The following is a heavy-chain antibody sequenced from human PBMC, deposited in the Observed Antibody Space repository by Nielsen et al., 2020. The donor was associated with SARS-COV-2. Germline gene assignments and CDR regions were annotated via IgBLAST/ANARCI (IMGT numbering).Heavy chain of an antibody. J-gene: IGHJ4*02. CDR1: GGSFSGYY. CDR3: ARHTLGYSGDSSRAFDY. CDR2: INHSGST. Sequence: SETLSLTCAVYGGSFSGYYWSWIRQPPGKGLEWIGEINHSGSTNYNPSLKSRVTISIDTSTNQFSLKLSSVTPADTALYFCARHTLGYSGDSSRAFDYWGQGTLVTVSS. D-gene: IGHD2-21*02. V-gene: IGHV4-34*01.